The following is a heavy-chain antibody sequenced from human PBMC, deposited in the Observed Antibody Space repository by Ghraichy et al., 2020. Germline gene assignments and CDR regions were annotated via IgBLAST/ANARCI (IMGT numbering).Heavy chain of an antibody. Sequence: SETLSLTCTVSGGSISSGGYYWSWIRQHPGKGLEWIGYIYYSGSTYYNPSLKSRVTISVDTSKNQFSLKLSSVTAADTAVYYCASSTYYYDSSGYLPWFDPWGQGTLVTVSS. CDR3: ASSTYYYDSSGYLPWFDP. CDR2: IYYSGST. CDR1: GGSISSGGYY. V-gene: IGHV4-31*03. D-gene: IGHD3-22*01. J-gene: IGHJ5*02.